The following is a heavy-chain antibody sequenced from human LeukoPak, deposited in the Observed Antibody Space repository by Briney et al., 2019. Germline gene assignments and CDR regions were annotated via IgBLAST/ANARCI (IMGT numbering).Heavy chain of an antibody. V-gene: IGHV3-11*04. CDR2: ISSSGFTI. CDR1: GFIFGEHY. CDR3: ARNKERFDP. J-gene: IGHJ5*02. Sequence: PGGSLRLSCAASGFIFGEHYMSWIRQAPGKGLECISYISSSGFTIYYADSVKGRFTISRDNAKDSLYLQMNSLRVEETALYYCARNKERFDPWGQGTLVTVSS.